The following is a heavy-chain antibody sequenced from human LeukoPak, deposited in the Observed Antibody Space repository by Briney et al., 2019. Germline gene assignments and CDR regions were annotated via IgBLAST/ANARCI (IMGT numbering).Heavy chain of an antibody. Sequence: GGSLRLSCAASGFTFSSYAMSWVRQAPGKGLEWVSTTSGSGGSTYYADSVKGRFTISRDNSKNTLYLQMNSLRAEDTAIYYCAKGARHDILTGSSYYFDYWGQGTLVTVSS. CDR3: AKGARHDILTGSSYYFDY. V-gene: IGHV3-23*01. CDR2: TSGSGGST. J-gene: IGHJ4*02. D-gene: IGHD3-9*01. CDR1: GFTFSSYA.